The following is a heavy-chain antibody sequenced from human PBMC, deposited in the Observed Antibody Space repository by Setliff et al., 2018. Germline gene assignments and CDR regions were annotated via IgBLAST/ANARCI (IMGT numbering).Heavy chain of an antibody. CDR3: ARGINTVSWTPKY. V-gene: IGHV4-61*05. CDR2: IYSSGST. Sequence: PSETLSLTCTVSGGSISSRNYYWGWIRQPPGKGLEWIGYIYSSGSTNYNPSLRSRVTISVDMSKNQFSLKLNSVTAADTAVYYCARGINTVSWTPKYWGQGTLVTVSS. CDR1: GGSISSRNYY. J-gene: IGHJ4*02. D-gene: IGHD2-2*02.